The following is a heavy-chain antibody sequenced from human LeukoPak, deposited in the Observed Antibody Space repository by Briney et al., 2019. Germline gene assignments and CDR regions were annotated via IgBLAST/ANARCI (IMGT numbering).Heavy chain of an antibody. CDR3: ARDMYYCDSSGYW. CDR1: GFTFSSYA. J-gene: IGHJ4*02. CDR2: ISYDGSNK. V-gene: IGHV3-30*04. Sequence: GRSLRLSCAASGFTFSSYAMHWVRQAPGKGLEWVAVISYDGSNKYYADSVKGRFTISRDNSKNTLYLQMNSLRAEDTAVYYCARDMYYCDSSGYWGGQGTLVTVSS. D-gene: IGHD3-22*01.